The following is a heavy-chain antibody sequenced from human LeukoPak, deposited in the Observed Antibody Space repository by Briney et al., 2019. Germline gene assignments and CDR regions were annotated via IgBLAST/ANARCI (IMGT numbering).Heavy chain of an antibody. D-gene: IGHD1-14*01. CDR1: GYSFTSYW. CDR2: LYPGEYDT. CDR3: ARGDRDRGVVDY. Sequence: HGASLNISCTASGYSFTSYWIGWVRQMPGEGLGWMGVLYPGEYDTKYSPPFQGQDTITADKSISTAYLQVSSLKASDTAMYCCARGDRDRGVVDYWGQGTLVTVSS. V-gene: IGHV5-51*01. J-gene: IGHJ4*02.